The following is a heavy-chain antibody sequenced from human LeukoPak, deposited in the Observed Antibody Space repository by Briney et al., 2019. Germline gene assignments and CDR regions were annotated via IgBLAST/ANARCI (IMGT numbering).Heavy chain of an antibody. CDR2: ISGTGGAT. CDR1: GFSFGNYA. Sequence: PGGSLRLSCVASGFSFGNYAMSWVRQATGKGLQWVSQISGTGGATWYAGFARDRFTISRDNSKKTLYLQMSGLRVEDTAMYYCVKDPRGTYGTNWFVSWGQGTLLIVSS. V-gene: IGHV3-23*01. D-gene: IGHD2-21*01. CDR3: VKDPRGTYGTNWFVS. J-gene: IGHJ5*01.